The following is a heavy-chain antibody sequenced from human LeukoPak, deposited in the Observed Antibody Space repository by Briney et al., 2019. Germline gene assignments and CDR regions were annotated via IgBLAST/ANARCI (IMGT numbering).Heavy chain of an antibody. J-gene: IGHJ4*02. CDR3: ARAPTSVSNPYYFDS. Sequence: GESLKISCKGSGYSFTSYWIGWVRLMPGKGLEYMGIIYPGDWDTRYSPSFRGQVTISVDKSISTAYLQWTSLKASDTAIYFCARAPTSVSNPYYFDSWGQGTLVTVSS. CDR1: GYSFTSYW. CDR2: IYPGDWDT. D-gene: IGHD4-11*01. V-gene: IGHV5-51*01.